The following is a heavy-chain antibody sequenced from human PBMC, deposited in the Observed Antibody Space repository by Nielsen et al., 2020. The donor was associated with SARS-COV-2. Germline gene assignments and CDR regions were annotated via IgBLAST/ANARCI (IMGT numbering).Heavy chain of an antibody. CDR2: INPTGGST. Sequence: ASVKVSCKASGYTVTTHYIHWLRQAPGQGLEWVGIINPTGGSTSYAQKFQGRVSMTRDTSTSTVYMELSSLKSEDTALYYCARKTDQGGYDWFDPWGQGTLVTVSS. V-gene: IGHV1-46*01. CDR1: GYTVTTHY. CDR3: ARKTDQGGYDWFDP. D-gene: IGHD5-12*01. J-gene: IGHJ5*02.